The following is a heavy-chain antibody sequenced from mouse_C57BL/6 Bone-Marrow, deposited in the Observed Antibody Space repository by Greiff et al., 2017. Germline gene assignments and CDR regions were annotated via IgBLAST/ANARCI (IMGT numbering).Heavy chain of an antibody. CDR1: GYAFTNYL. J-gene: IGHJ4*01. V-gene: IGHV1-54*01. CDR2: INPGSGGT. CDR3: ARRGYSYAMDY. Sequence: QVQLQQSGAELVRPGTSVKVSCKASGYAFTNYLIEWVKQRPGQGLEWIGVINPGSGGTNYNEKFKGKATLTADKSSSTAYMQLSSLTSEDSAVYFCARRGYSYAMDYWCQGTSVTVSS.